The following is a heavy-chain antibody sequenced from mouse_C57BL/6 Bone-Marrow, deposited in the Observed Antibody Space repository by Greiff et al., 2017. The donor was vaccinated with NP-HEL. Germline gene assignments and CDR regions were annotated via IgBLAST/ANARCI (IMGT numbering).Heavy chain of an antibody. Sequence: VKLMESGPGLVAPSQSLSITCTVSGFSLTSYGVHWVRQPPGTGLEWLVVIWSDGSTTYNSALKSRLSISKDNSKSQVFLKMNSLQTDDTAMYYCASYYGSTYYYAMDYWGQGTSVTVSS. J-gene: IGHJ4*01. V-gene: IGHV2-6*03. CDR2: IWSDGST. CDR1: GFSLTSYG. CDR3: ASYYGSTYYYAMDY. D-gene: IGHD1-1*01.